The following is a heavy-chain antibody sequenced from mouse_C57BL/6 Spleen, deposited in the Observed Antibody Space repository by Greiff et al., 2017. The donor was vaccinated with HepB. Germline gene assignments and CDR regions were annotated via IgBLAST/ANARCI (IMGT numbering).Heavy chain of an antibody. CDR2: INPSSGYT. CDR1: GYTFTSYW. CDR3: AGEDYGSSYMKGNFDY. D-gene: IGHD1-1*01. V-gene: IGHV1-7*01. Sequence: QVQLQQSGAELAKPGASVKLSCKASGYTFTSYWMHWVKQRPGQGLEWIGYINPSSGYTKYNQTFKDKATLTADKSSSTAYMQLSSLTYGDSAVYYCAGEDYGSSYMKGNFDYWGQGTTLTVAS. J-gene: IGHJ2*01.